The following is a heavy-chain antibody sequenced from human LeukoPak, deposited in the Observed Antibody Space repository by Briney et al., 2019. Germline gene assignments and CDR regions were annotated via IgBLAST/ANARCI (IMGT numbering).Heavy chain of an antibody. CDR2: IYYSGST. CDR1: GGSISSSSYY. Sequence: SETLSLTCTVSGGSISSSSYYWGWIRQPPGKGLEWIGSIYYSGSTYYNPSLKSRVTISVDTSKNQFSLKLSSVTAADTAVYYCASRGGLDPWGQGTLVTVSS. V-gene: IGHV4-39*07. CDR3: ASRGGLDP. J-gene: IGHJ5*02. D-gene: IGHD3-16*01.